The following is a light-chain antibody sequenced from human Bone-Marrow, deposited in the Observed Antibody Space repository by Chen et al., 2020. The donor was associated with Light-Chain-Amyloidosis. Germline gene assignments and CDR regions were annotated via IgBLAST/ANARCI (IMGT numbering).Light chain of an antibody. J-gene: IGLJ2*01. V-gene: IGLV3-25*03. CDR3: QSADSSGTYEVI. CDR2: RDT. CDR1: DLPTKY. Sequence: SYELTPPPSVSVSPAQTPRNPCSGDDLPTKYAYWYQQKPGQAPVLVIHRDTERPSGISERFSGSSSGTTATLTISGVQAEDEADYHCQSADSSGTYEVIFGGGTKLTVL.